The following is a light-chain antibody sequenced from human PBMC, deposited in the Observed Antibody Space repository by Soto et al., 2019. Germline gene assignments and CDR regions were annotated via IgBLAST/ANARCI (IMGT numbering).Light chain of an antibody. CDR1: SSDVGGYNY. J-gene: IGLJ1*01. V-gene: IGLV2-14*01. CDR3: SSYTSASTLLYL. Sequence: QSALTQPASVSGSPGQSITISCTGTSSDVGGYNYVSWYQQHPGIAPKLLIYGVTNRPSGVSPRVSGSKSGNTASLTISGLQAEDEADYHCSSYTSASTLLYLFGTGTKVTVL. CDR2: GVT.